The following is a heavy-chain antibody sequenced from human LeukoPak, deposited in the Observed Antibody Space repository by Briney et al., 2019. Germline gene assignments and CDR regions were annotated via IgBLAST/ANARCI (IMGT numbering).Heavy chain of an antibody. CDR3: ARDRALIVVVPAANDYYMDV. D-gene: IGHD2-2*01. CDR2: INPSGGST. Sequence: ASVKVSCKASGYTFTSYYMHWVRQALGQGLEWMGIINPSGGSTSYAQKFQGRVTMTTDTSTSTAYMELRSLRSDDTAVYYCARDRALIVVVPAANDYYMDVWGKGTTVTVSS. V-gene: IGHV1-46*01. J-gene: IGHJ6*03. CDR1: GYTFTSYY.